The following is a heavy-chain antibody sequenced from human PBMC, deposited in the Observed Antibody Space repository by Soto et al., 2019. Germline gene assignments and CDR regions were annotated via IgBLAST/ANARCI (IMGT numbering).Heavy chain of an antibody. CDR3: ATSYDSGFDP. Sequence: QLKLVQSGAEVERPGASVRVSCKAYGYPFSKYGISWIRQAPGQGLEWMGWIKPDNGDTNYAQKFQGRVTMTTDTSSHTAYMELRSLRSDDTAVYYCATSYDSGFDPWGQGTLVSVSS. D-gene: IGHD5-12*01. CDR1: GYPFSKYG. V-gene: IGHV1-18*04. J-gene: IGHJ5*02. CDR2: IKPDNGDT.